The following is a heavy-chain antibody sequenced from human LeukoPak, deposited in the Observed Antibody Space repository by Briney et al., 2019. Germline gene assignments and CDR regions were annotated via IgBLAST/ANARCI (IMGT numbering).Heavy chain of an antibody. CDR2: ITPIFGTA. Sequence: SVKVSCKGSGGTFSSHDISWVRQAPGQGLEWMGGITPIFGTAVHAQKFQGRVTITAVESMSTVYMELSSLRSEDTAIYYCARGWLAETTVVTPYNYWGQGTLVTVSS. J-gene: IGHJ4*02. V-gene: IGHV1-69*13. CDR3: ARGWLAETTVVTPYNY. CDR1: GGTFSSHD. D-gene: IGHD4-23*01.